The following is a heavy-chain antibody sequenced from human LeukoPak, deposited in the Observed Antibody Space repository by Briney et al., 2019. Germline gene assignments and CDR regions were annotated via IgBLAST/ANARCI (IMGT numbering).Heavy chain of an antibody. CDR1: GGSISSGGYY. V-gene: IGHV4-31*03. Sequence: SETLSLTCTVSGGSISSGGYYWSWIRQHLGKGLEWIGYIYYSGSTYYNPSLKSRVTISVDTSKNQFSLKLSSVTAADTAVYYCARDPYDFWSGYPRGWFDPWGQGTLVTVSS. CDR2: IYYSGST. D-gene: IGHD3-3*01. J-gene: IGHJ5*02. CDR3: ARDPYDFWSGYPRGWFDP.